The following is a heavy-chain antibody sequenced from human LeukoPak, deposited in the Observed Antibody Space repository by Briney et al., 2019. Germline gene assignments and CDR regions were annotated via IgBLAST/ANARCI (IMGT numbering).Heavy chain of an antibody. D-gene: IGHD1-1*01. Sequence: GRSLRLSCAASGFTFDDYAMHWVRQAPGKGLEWVSGISWNSGSIGYADSVKGRFTISRDNAKNSLYLQMNSLRAEDTALYYCAKDRQLGTAEPLFDYWGQGTLVTVSS. CDR2: ISWNSGSI. V-gene: IGHV3-9*01. CDR1: GFTFDDYA. CDR3: AKDRQLGTAEPLFDY. J-gene: IGHJ4*02.